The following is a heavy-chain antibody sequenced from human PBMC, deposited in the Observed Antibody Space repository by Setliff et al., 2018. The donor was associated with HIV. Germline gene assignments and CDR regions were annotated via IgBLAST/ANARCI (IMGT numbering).Heavy chain of an antibody. V-gene: IGHV4-39*01. J-gene: IGHJ4*02. CDR2: ISYSWST. D-gene: IGHD6-13*01. CDR3: ARQVKYSSSPLHFDS. CDR1: GGSVIISHYY. Sequence: SETLSLTCTVSGGSVIISHYYWAWIRQPPGKGLEWIGSISYSWSTYYNPSLKSRITISVDTSKNQFSLKLTSVTATDTAIHYCARQVKYSSSPLHFDSWGQRTLVTVS.